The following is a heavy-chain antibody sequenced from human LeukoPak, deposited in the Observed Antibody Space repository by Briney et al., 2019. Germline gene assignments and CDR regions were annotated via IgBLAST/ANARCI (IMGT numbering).Heavy chain of an antibody. CDR3: AQSLGSSNWIGNWFDP. CDR1: GGSISSYY. Sequence: PSETLSLTCTVSGGSISSYYWSWIRQTPGKGLEWIGDSYYSGSTNYNPSLKSRVTISVDTSKNQFSLKLSSVTAADTAVYYCAQSLGSSNWIGNWFDPWGQGTLVTVSS. V-gene: IGHV4-59*08. CDR2: SYYSGST. D-gene: IGHD6-13*01. J-gene: IGHJ5*02.